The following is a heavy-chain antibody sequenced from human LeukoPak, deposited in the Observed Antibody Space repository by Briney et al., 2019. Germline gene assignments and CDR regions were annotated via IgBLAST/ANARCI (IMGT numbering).Heavy chain of an antibody. Sequence: GGSLRLSCAASGFTFSSYSMTWVRQAPGKGLEWVSSISSSSSYIYYADSVKGRFTISRNNAKNSLYLQMNSLRAEDTAVYYCARGVGVFGVVMNAFDIWGQGTMVTVSS. CDR2: ISSSSSYI. CDR3: ARGVGVFGVVMNAFDI. J-gene: IGHJ3*02. CDR1: GFTFSSYS. D-gene: IGHD3-3*01. V-gene: IGHV3-21*01.